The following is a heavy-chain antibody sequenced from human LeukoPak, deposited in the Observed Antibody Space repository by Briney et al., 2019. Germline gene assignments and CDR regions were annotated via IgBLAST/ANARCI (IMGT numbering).Heavy chain of an antibody. CDR2: IYSGGST. J-gene: IGHJ4*02. CDR1: GFTVSSNY. CDR3: ARDRFDYSFDY. Sequence: GGSLRLSCAVSGFTVSSNYMSWVRQAPGKGLEWVSVIYSGGSTYYADSVKGRFTISRDNSKNTLYLQMNSLRAEDTAVYYCARDRFDYSFDYWGQGTLVTVSS. D-gene: IGHD4-11*01. V-gene: IGHV3-66*01.